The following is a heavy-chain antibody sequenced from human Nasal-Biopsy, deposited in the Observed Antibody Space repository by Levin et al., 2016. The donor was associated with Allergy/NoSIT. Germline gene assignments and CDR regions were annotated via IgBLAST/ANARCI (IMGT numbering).Heavy chain of an antibody. D-gene: IGHD3-22*01. V-gene: IGHV4-4*07. CDR1: RGSISSYY. J-gene: IGHJ5*02. Sequence: SETLSLTCTVSRGSISSYYWSWIRQSAGKGLEWIGRIHTSGTTDYNPSLKSRVTVSLDTSKKHFSLKLNSVTAADTAIYYCAREKFYYDSSGGKLKTINWFDPWGQGTLITVS. CDR2: IHTSGTT. CDR3: AREKFYYDSSGGKLKTINWFDP.